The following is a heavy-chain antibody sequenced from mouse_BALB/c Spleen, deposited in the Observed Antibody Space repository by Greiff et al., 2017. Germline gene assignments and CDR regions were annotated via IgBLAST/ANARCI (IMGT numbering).Heavy chain of an antibody. CDR3: ATHQPRGFAY. Sequence: VQLQQSGPGLVQPSQSLSITCTASGFSLTSYGGNWVRQIPGKGLEWLGVIWSGGSTDNNAAFISRLCINKDNSKSQVFFKMNSLQANDTAIYSCATHQPRGFAYWGQGTLVTVSA. CDR1: GFSLTSYG. J-gene: IGHJ3*01. CDR2: IWSGGST. D-gene: IGHD6-1*01. V-gene: IGHV2-2*02.